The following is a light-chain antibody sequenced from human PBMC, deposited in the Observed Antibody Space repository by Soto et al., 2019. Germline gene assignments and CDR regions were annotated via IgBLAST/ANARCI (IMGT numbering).Light chain of an antibody. CDR2: DAS. CDR1: QSVSSY. CDR3: QQRTNWPWT. J-gene: IGKJ1*01. Sequence: EIVLTQSPATLSLSPGERATLSCRASQSVSSYLAWYQQKPGQSPRLLIYDASNRATGIPVRFSGRGSGTDSTLTISSLEPEDFAVYYCQQRTNWPWTFGQGTKVEIK. V-gene: IGKV3-11*01.